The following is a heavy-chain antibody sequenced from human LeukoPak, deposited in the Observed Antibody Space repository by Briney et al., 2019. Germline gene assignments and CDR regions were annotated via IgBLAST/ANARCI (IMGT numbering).Heavy chain of an antibody. D-gene: IGHD4-23*01. CDR3: ARLRDGDYGGYFDS. Sequence: SETLSLTCTVSGGSISSYYWSWIRQSPGKGLEWIGHISHSGSTKHNSSLKSRTIISSDTSKNQSSLKLSSVTGADTALYYGARLRDGDYGGYFDSWGQGTLVTASS. J-gene: IGHJ4*02. V-gene: IGHV4-59*08. CDR2: ISHSGST. CDR1: GGSISSYY.